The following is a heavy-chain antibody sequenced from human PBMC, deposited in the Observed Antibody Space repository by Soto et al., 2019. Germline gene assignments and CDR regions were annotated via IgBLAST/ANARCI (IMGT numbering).Heavy chain of an antibody. Sequence: GSLRLSCAAPGFTFSNYWMSWVRQAPGKGLEWVANIKKDGSDKNYVDSVEGRFSIFRDNAKNSLYLQMYGLRAEDTAVYYCARDLGTALVGFDYGMDVWGQGTTVTVSS. CDR1: GFTFSNYW. V-gene: IGHV3-7*01. J-gene: IGHJ6*02. CDR3: ARDLGTALVGFDYGMDV. CDR2: IKKDGSDK. D-gene: IGHD5-18*01.